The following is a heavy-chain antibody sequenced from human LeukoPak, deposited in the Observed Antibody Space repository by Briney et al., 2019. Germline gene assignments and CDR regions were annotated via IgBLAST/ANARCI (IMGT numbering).Heavy chain of an antibody. CDR2: IIPIFGTA. CDR3: ARDGDTAIRGVNFDY. J-gene: IGHJ4*02. CDR1: GGTFSSYA. Sequence: RASVKVSCKASGGTFSSYAISWVRQAPGQGLEWMGGIIPIFGTANYAQKFQGRVTITADESTSTAYMELSSLRSEDTAVYYCARDGDTAIRGVNFDYWGQGTLVTVSS. V-gene: IGHV1-69*01. D-gene: IGHD3-10*01.